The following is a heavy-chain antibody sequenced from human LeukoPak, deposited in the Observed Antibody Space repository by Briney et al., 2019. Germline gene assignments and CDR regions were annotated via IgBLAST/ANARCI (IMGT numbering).Heavy chain of an antibody. D-gene: IGHD3-10*01. V-gene: IGHV1-69*06. Sequence: SVKVSCKASGGTFSSYAINWVRQAPGQGLEWMGGTIPIFGTAKYAQKFQGRVTITADKSTSTSYMDLSSLRSEDTAVYYCAVGGSGSYGADYWGQGTLVTVSS. CDR1: GGTFSSYA. J-gene: IGHJ4*02. CDR3: AVGGSGSYGADY. CDR2: TIPIFGTA.